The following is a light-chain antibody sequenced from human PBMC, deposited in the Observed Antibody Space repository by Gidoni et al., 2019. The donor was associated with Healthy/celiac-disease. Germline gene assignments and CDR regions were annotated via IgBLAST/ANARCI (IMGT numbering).Light chain of an antibody. V-gene: IGKV1-39*01. J-gene: IGKJ4*01. CDR2: AAS. Sequence: DIQMTQSPSSLSASVGDRVTITCRASQSISSYLNWYQQKPGNAPKLLIYAASSLQSGVPSRFSGSGSGTDFTLTSSSLQPDDFATYYCQQSYSTPLTFGGGTKVEIK. CDR3: QQSYSTPLT. CDR1: QSISSY.